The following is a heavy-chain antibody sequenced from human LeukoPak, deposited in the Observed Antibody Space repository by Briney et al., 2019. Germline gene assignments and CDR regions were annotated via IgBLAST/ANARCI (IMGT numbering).Heavy chain of an antibody. CDR2: IIPILSIA. CDR3: AGGVLTGYYFDY. V-gene: IGHV1-69*04. J-gene: IGHJ4*02. Sequence: ASVKVSCKASGGTFSSYAISWVRQAPGQGLEWMGRIIPILSIANYAQKFQGRVTITADKSTSTAYMELSSLRSEDTAVYYCAGGVLTGYYFDYWGQGTLVTVSS. D-gene: IGHD3-9*01. CDR1: GGTFSSYA.